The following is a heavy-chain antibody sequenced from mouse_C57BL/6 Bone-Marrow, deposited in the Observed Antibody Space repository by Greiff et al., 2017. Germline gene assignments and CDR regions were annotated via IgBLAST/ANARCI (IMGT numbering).Heavy chain of an antibody. CDR1: GFSFNTYA. D-gene: IGHD2-3*01. CDR3: ARGWFWFAY. CDR2: IRSKSNNYAT. Sequence: EVKLMESGGGLVQPKGSLKLSCAASGFSFNTYAMNWVRQAPGKGLEWVARIRSKSNNYATYYADSVKDRFTISRDDSESMLYLQMNNLKTEDTAMYYCARGWFWFAYWCQGTLVTVSA. J-gene: IGHJ3*01. V-gene: IGHV10-1*01.